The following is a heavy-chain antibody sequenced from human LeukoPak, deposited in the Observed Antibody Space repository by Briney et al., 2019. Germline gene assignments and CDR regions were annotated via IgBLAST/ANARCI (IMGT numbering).Heavy chain of an antibody. CDR1: GYSISSGYY. Sequence: SETLSLTCTVSGYSISSGYYWGWIRQPPGKGLEWIGEINHSGSTNYNPSLKSRVTISVDTSKNQFSLKLSSVTAADTAVYYCARLSLSSKGLYYYYYMDVWGKGTTVTISS. CDR3: ARLSLSSKGLYYYYYMDV. V-gene: IGHV4-38-2*02. CDR2: INHSGST. J-gene: IGHJ6*03. D-gene: IGHD6-13*01.